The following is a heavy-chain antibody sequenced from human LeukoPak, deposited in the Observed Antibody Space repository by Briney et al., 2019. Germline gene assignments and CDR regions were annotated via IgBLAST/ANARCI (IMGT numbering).Heavy chain of an antibody. CDR1: GFTFSSYA. Sequence: GGSLRLSCAASGFTFSSYAMSWVRQAPGKGLEWVSGISGSGGSTYYADSVKGRFTISRDNSKNTLYLQMNSLRAEDTAVYYCAKDGTPYDFWRGYYRYWGQGTLVTVSS. CDR2: ISGSGGST. J-gene: IGHJ4*02. CDR3: AKDGTPYDFWRGYYRY. V-gene: IGHV3-23*01. D-gene: IGHD3-3*01.